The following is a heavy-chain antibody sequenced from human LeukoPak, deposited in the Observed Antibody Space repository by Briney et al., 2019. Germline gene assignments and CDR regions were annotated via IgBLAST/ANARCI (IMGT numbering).Heavy chain of an antibody. CDR3: AKDFGSGRYAFDI. Sequence: GGSLKLSCAASGFNIEGHNMHWVRQAPGKWLEWVSFIQHDGGRKWYVDSVKGRFTISRDNSKNTLSLQKNDLRLKDTAVYYCAKDFGSGRYAFDIWGQGTIVTVSS. CDR2: IQHDGGRK. J-gene: IGHJ3*02. V-gene: IGHV3-30*02. CDR1: GFNIEGHN. D-gene: IGHD3-10*01.